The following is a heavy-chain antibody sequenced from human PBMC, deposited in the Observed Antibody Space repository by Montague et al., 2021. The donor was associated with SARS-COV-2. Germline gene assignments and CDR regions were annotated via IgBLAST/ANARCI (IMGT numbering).Heavy chain of an antibody. CDR2: MYYTGHT. CDR3: ARSRANVPSRPGFDY. CDR1: GGSISSSNYF. Sequence: SETLSLTCTVSGGSISSSNYFWSWIRQPPGKGLEWIGYMYYTGHTNYNPSLESRVTMPVDPSKNQFSLTLTSVTAADTAVYYCARSRANVPSRPGFDYWGQGALVTVSS. V-gene: IGHV4-61*01. D-gene: IGHD6-6*01. J-gene: IGHJ4*02.